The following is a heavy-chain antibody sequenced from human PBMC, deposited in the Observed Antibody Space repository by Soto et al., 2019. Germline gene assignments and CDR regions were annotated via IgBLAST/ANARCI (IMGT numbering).Heavy chain of an antibody. Sequence: GGSLRLSCAASGFTFSNAWMSWVRQAPGKGLEWVGRIKSKTDGGTTDYAAPVKGRFTISRDDSKNTLYLQMNSLKTEDTAVYYCTTEITSYYDYIWGTPQEGHYWGQGTLVTVSS. CDR2: IKSKTDGGTT. D-gene: IGHD3-16*01. CDR3: TTEITSYYDYIWGTPQEGHY. V-gene: IGHV3-15*01. J-gene: IGHJ4*02. CDR1: GFTFSNAW.